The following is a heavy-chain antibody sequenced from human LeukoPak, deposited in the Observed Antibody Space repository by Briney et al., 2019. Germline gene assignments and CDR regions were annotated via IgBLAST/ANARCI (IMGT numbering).Heavy chain of an antibody. V-gene: IGHV3-11*01. J-gene: IGHJ6*03. CDR1: GFTFSDNY. D-gene: IGHD3-22*01. Sequence: GGSLTLSCVASGFTFSDNYMSWIGQAPGKGLEWVSAICVDGSTIYYAGSVQGRFTISRDNGNNSLYLQINSLRAEDTAVYYCARAAYYYDSSGYSYQYYSYYMDVWGKGTTVTVSS. CDR2: ICVDGSTI. CDR3: ARAAYYYDSSGYSYQYYSYYMDV.